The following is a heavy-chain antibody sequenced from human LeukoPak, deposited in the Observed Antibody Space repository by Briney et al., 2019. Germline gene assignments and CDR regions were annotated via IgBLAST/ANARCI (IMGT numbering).Heavy chain of an antibody. CDR2: ITNSGDRT. CDR3: TRGFSFYSSWFDP. D-gene: IGHD4-11*01. Sequence: GGSLRLSCAASGFTFSSSAMSWVRQAPGKGLEWVSSITNSGDRTYYADSVKGRFTISRDNSKNTLYLQMNSLRAAGTAMYYCTRGFSFYSSWFDPWGQGTLVTVSS. V-gene: IGHV3-23*01. CDR1: GFTFSSSA. J-gene: IGHJ5*02.